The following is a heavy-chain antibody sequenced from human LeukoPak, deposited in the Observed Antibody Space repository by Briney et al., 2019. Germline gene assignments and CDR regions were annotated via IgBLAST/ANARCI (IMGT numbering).Heavy chain of an antibody. Sequence: GRSLRLSCAASGFIFSNYGMHWVRQAPGKGLEWVAIIWDNGSNQYYADSVKGRFTISRDNSKNTLYLQMNSLRAEGTAVYYCARDDAAAGQNFDYWGQGTLVTVSS. CDR2: IWDNGSNQ. D-gene: IGHD6-13*01. V-gene: IGHV3-33*01. CDR1: GFIFSNYG. J-gene: IGHJ4*02. CDR3: ARDDAAAGQNFDY.